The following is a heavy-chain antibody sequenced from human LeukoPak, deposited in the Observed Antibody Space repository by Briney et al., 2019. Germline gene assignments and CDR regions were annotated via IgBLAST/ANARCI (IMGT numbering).Heavy chain of an antibody. Sequence: SETLSLTCTVSGGSISSYYWSWIRQPPGKGLEWIGYIYYSGSTNYNPSLKSRVTISVDTSKNQFSLKLSSVTAADTAVYYCARSDYYDSSGYYWIYFDYWGQGTLVTVSS. J-gene: IGHJ4*02. V-gene: IGHV4-59*12. CDR1: GGSISSYY. D-gene: IGHD3-22*01. CDR3: ARSDYYDSSGYYWIYFDY. CDR2: IYYSGST.